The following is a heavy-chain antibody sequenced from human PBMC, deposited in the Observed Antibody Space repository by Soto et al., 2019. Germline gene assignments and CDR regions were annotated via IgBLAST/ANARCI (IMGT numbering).Heavy chain of an antibody. CDR3: AKGVRITMVRGTSYFDY. Sequence: GGSLRLFCAASGFTFSSYGMHWVRQAPGKGLEWVAVISHDGSNKYYADSVKGRFTISRDNSKNTLYLQMNSLRAEDTAVYYCAKGVRITMVRGTSYFDYWGQGTLVTVSS. V-gene: IGHV3-30*18. J-gene: IGHJ4*02. D-gene: IGHD3-10*01. CDR2: ISHDGSNK. CDR1: GFTFSSYG.